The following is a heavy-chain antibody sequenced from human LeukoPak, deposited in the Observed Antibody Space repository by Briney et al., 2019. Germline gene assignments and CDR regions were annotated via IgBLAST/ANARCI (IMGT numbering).Heavy chain of an antibody. J-gene: IGHJ6*03. D-gene: IGHD1-14*01. CDR3: ARIGRKGYYYYYMDV. Sequence: GGSLRLSCAASGFTFSSYSMNWVRQAPGKGLEWVSYISSSGSTIYYADSVKGRFTISRGNAKNSLYLQMNSLRAEDTAVYYCARIGRKGYYYYYMDVWGKGTTVTISS. CDR2: ISSSGSTI. V-gene: IGHV3-48*04. CDR1: GFTFSSYS.